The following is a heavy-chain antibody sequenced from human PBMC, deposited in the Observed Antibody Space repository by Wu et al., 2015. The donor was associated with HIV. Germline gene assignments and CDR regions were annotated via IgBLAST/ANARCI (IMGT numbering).Heavy chain of an antibody. D-gene: IGHD2-15*01. Sequence: QVQLVQSGAEVKKPGASVKVSCKASGYSFTTYGISWVRQAPGQGLEWMGWINPNSGGTNYAQKFQGRVTMTRDTSISTAYMELSRLRSDDTAVYYCASGLYCSGGSCYSTFDYWGQGTLVTVSS. CDR2: INPNSGGT. V-gene: IGHV1-2*02. CDR1: GYSFTTYG. CDR3: ASGLYCSGGSCYSTFDY. J-gene: IGHJ4*02.